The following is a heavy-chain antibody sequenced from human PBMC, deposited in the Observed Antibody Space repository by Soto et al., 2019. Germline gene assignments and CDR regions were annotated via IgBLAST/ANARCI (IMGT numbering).Heavy chain of an antibody. Sequence: EVQLVESGGELVQRGGSLRLSCAASGFTFSIYSMNWVGQAPGKGLEWFSYITSDTKTIKYADSVKGRFTISRNNAKNSVYLQMNSLRDEDTAVYYCARSVEGHFDYWGQGTVVTVSS. CDR2: ITSDTKTI. J-gene: IGHJ4*02. CDR3: ARSVEGHFDY. V-gene: IGHV3-48*02. D-gene: IGHD6-19*01. CDR1: GFTFSIYS.